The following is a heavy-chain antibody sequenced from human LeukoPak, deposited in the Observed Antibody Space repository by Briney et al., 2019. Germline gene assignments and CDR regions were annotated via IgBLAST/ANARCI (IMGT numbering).Heavy chain of an antibody. CDR3: ARGYYFDY. CDR1: GFSFSNAW. Sequence: PGGSLRLSCAASGFSFSNAWMNWVRQAPGKGPEWVSYISPTGSTIYYADSVRGRFTISRSSGKNSLYLQMNSLRAEDTAVYYCARGYYFDYWGQGTLVTVSS. J-gene: IGHJ4*02. V-gene: IGHV3-48*01. CDR2: ISPTGSTI.